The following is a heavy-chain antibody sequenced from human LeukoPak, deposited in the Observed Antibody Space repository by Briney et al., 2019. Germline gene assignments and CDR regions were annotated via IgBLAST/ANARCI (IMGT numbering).Heavy chain of an antibody. V-gene: IGHV1-2*02. CDR1: GYTFTGYY. D-gene: IGHD2-2*01. Sequence: ASVKVSGKASGYTFTGYYMHWVRQAPGQGLEWMGWINPNSGGTNYAQKFQGRVSMTRDTSISTAYMELSRLRSDDTAVYYCARGDRGYCSSPRCSWGTDAFAIWGQGTMVTVSS. CDR3: ARGDRGYCSSPRCSWGTDAFAI. J-gene: IGHJ3*02. CDR2: INPNSGGT.